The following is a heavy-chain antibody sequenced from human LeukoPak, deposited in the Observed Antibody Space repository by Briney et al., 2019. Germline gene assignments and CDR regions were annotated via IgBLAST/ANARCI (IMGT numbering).Heavy chain of an antibody. J-gene: IGHJ6*03. CDR3: ARVRRDGSTSSYYYYYYMDV. D-gene: IGHD2-2*01. V-gene: IGHV3-21*01. Sequence: GGSLRLSCAASGFTFSSYSMNWVRQAPGKGLEWVSSISSSSSYIYYADSVKGRFTISRDNAKNSLYLQMNSLRAEDTAVYYCARVRRDGSTSSYYYYYYMDVWGKGTTVTVSS. CDR2: ISSSSSYI. CDR1: GFTFSSYS.